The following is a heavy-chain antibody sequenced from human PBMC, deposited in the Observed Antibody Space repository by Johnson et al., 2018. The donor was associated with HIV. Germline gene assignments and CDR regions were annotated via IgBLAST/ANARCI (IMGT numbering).Heavy chain of an antibody. D-gene: IGHD5-18*01. V-gene: IGHV3-9*01. Sequence: EVQLVESGGGLVQPGRSLRLSCVASGFPFDDFAMHWVRLPPGKGLEWVAGINWNGGSRGYADSVKGRFTISRDNAKNSLYLQMNSLRAEDTALYYCARENQGYSYRAFDIWGQGTMVTVSS. CDR1: GFPFDDFA. CDR3: ARENQGYSYRAFDI. J-gene: IGHJ3*02. CDR2: INWNGGSR.